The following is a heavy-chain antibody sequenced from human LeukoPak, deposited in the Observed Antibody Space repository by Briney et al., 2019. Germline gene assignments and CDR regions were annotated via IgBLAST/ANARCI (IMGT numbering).Heavy chain of an antibody. Sequence: GGSLRLSCAASGFSFRSHGMNWVRQAPGKGLEWVSGISPRGDITYYKDSVRGRFTISRDNFKNTVSLQLNSLRAEDTAVYYCAKGFVVVVSATQSSWFDPWGQGTLVTVSS. V-gene: IGHV3-23*01. D-gene: IGHD2-15*01. CDR3: AKGFVVVVSATQSSWFDP. CDR2: ISPRGDIT. J-gene: IGHJ5*02. CDR1: GFSFRSHG.